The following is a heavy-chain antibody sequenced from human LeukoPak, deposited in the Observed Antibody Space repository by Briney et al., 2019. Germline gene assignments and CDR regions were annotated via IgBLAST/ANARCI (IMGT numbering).Heavy chain of an antibody. CDR3: AKEADYYGMDV. Sequence: SETLSLTCTVSGASISSYYWSWIRQPPGKGLERIGYIYYSGSTNYNPSLKSRVTISVDTSKNQFSLKLSSVTAADTAVYYCAKEADYYGMDVWGQGTTVTVSS. J-gene: IGHJ6*02. CDR1: GASISSYY. CDR2: IYYSGST. V-gene: IGHV4-59*01.